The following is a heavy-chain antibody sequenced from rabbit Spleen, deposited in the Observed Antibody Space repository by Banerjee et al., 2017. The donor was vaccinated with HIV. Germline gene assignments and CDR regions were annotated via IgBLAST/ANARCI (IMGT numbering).Heavy chain of an antibody. Sequence: QEQLVESGGGLVQPGGSLKLSCKASGLDFSGGYWICWVRQAPGKGLEWIACIDSGSRDFTYYASWAKGRFTISKTSSTTVTLQKTSLTVADTATYFCARDTGSSFSTYGMDLWGPGTLVTVS. J-gene: IGHJ6*01. CDR1: GLDFSGGYW. V-gene: IGHV1S45*01. D-gene: IGHD8-1*01. CDR2: IDSGSRDFT. CDR3: ARDTGSSFSTYGMDL.